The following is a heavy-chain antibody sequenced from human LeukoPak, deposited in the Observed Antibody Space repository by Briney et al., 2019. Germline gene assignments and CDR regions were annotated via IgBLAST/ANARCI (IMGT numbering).Heavy chain of an antibody. Sequence: ASVKVSCKVSGYTLTELSMHWVRQAPGKGLEWMGGFDPEDGETIYAQKFQGRVTMTEDTSTDTAYMELSSLRSEDTAVHYCARDRYDSSGYYYYSFDNYYFDYWGQGTLVTVSS. CDR3: ARDRYDSSGYYYYSFDNYYFDY. J-gene: IGHJ4*02. CDR1: GYTLTELS. CDR2: FDPEDGET. D-gene: IGHD3-22*01. V-gene: IGHV1-24*01.